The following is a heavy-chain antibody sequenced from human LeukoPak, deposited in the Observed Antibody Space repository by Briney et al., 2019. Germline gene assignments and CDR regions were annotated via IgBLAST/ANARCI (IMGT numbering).Heavy chain of an antibody. CDR2: IWSDASEK. CDR1: GFTFSTYG. D-gene: IGHD1-26*01. V-gene: IGHV3-33*03. CDR3: ARRGSGTYNFDS. Sequence: GRSPRLSCAASGFTFSTYGMHWVRQAPGRGLEWVAIIWSDASEKYYGDSVKGRFTISRDNSNNTVSLQMNSLRAEDTAVYYCARRGSGTYNFDSWGQGTLVTVSS. J-gene: IGHJ4*02.